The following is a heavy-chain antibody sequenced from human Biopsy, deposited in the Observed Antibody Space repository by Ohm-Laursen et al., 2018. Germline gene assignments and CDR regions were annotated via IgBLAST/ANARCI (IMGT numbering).Heavy chain of an antibody. V-gene: IGHV1-69*06. D-gene: IGHD1-1*01. CDR3: AADINVWNVDY. Sequence: SVKASCKASGGTFTNYAISSVRQAPGQGLEWMGGITPIFGTANYAQKFQGRVTMTEDTSTSTAYMEVRRLRSDDTAVYYCAADINVWNVDYWGQGTQVIVSS. CDR1: GGTFTNYA. CDR2: ITPIFGTA. J-gene: IGHJ4*02.